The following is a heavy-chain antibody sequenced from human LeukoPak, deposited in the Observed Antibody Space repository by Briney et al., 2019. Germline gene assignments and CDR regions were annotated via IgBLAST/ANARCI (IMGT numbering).Heavy chain of an antibody. Sequence: GGSLRLSCAASGFAVSRNYMTWVRQAPGKGLECVSIIYSGGTTYYADSVKGRFTISRDNSKNTLYLQMNSLRAEDTAVYYCARKTDTSGSGDYWGQGTLVTVSS. V-gene: IGHV3-53*01. CDR3: ARKTDTSGSGDY. CDR2: IYSGGTT. CDR1: GFAVSRNY. D-gene: IGHD3-22*01. J-gene: IGHJ4*02.